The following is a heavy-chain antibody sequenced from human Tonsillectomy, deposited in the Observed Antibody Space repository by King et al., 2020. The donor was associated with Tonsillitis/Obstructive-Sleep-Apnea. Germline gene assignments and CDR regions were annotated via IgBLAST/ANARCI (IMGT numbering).Heavy chain of an antibody. CDR3: ARSLYYYGSGSYYTYYFDY. CDR1: GGSVSSNSYY. J-gene: IGHJ4*02. V-gene: IGHV4-61*01. D-gene: IGHD3-10*01. Sequence: QLQESGPGLVKPSETLSLTCTVSGGSVSSNSYYLNWIRQPPGKGLEWIGYIYYSGTTNYNPSLKSRVTISSDTSKNQFSLKLSSVTAADTAVYYCARSLYYYGSGSYYTYYFDYWGQGTLVTVSS. CDR2: IYYSGTT.